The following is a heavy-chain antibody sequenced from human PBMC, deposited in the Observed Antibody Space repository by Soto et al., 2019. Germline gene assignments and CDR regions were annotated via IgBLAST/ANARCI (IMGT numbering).Heavy chain of an antibody. CDR2: IWYDGSNK. CDR3: ARDLSSSSSFDY. Sequence: LRLSCAASGFTFSSYGMHWVRQAPGKGLEWVAVIWYDGSNKYYADSVKGRFTISRDNSKNTLYLQMNSLRAEDTAVYYCARDLSSSSSFDYWGQGTLVTVSS. V-gene: IGHV3-33*01. J-gene: IGHJ4*02. CDR1: GFTFSSYG. D-gene: IGHD6-6*01.